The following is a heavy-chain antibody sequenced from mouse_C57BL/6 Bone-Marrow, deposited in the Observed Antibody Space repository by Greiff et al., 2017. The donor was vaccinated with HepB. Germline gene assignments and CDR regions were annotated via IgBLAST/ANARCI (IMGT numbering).Heavy chain of an antibody. J-gene: IGHJ3*01. CDR3: ARNEYYGSSYSFAY. CDR1: GFSLTSYA. D-gene: IGHD1-1*01. V-gene: IGHV2-9-1*01. CDR2: IWTGGGT. Sequence: VQGVESGPGLVAPSQSLSITCTVSGFSLTSYAISWVRQPPGKGLEWLGVIWTGGGTNYNSALKSRLSISKDNSKSQVFLKMNSLQTDDTARYYCARNEYYGSSYSFAYWGQGTLVTVSA.